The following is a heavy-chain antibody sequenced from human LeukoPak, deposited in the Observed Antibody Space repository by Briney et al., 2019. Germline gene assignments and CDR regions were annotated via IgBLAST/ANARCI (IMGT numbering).Heavy chain of an antibody. J-gene: IGHJ3*02. CDR1: GVSVSTYA. Sequence: PGGSLRLSCAASGVSVSTYAMSWVRQAPGKGLEWVSAITGSDDATYHADSVKGRFTIARDRSKNTLYLEMNGLRAEDTPVYHCAKSRSVADAFDIWGHGAMVTVSS. V-gene: IGHV3-23*01. D-gene: IGHD6-19*01. CDR2: ITGSDDAT. CDR3: AKSRSVADAFDI.